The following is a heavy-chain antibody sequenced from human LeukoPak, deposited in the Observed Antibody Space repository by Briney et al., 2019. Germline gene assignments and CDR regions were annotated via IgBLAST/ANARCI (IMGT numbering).Heavy chain of an antibody. D-gene: IGHD5-24*01. CDR3: ARGVGLRRDGYPRPIDY. CDR2: INPNSGGT. V-gene: IGHV1-2*02. CDR1: GYTFTGYY. Sequence: ASVKVSCKASGYTFTGYYMHWVRQAPGQGLEWMGWINPNSGGTNYAQKFQGRVTMTRDTSISTAYMELSRLRSDDTAVYYCARGVGLRRDGYPRPIDYWGQGTLVTVSS. J-gene: IGHJ4*02.